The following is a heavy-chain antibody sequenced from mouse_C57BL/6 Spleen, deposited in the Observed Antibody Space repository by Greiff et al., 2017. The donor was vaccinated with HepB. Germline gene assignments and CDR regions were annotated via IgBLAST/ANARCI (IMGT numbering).Heavy chain of an antibody. J-gene: IGHJ2*01. V-gene: IGHV1-50*01. CDR2: IDPSDSYT. CDR3: ARRHYYGSSSYYFDY. Sequence: VQLQQPGAELVKPGASVKLSCKASGYTFTSYWMQWVKQRPGQGLEWIGEIDPSDSYTNYNQKFKGKATLTVDTSSSTAYMQLSSLTSEDSAVYYCARRHYYGSSSYYFDYWGQGTTLTVSS. D-gene: IGHD1-1*01. CDR1: GYTFTSYW.